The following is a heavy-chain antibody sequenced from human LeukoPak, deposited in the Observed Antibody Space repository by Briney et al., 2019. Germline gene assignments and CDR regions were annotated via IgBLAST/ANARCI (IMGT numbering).Heavy chain of an antibody. J-gene: IGHJ4*02. D-gene: IGHD1-26*01. V-gene: IGHV3-23*01. CDR1: GFTFSSYA. CDR3: AKDPLVGATTGGNFDY. CDR2: ISGSGGST. Sequence: PGGSLRLSCAASGFTFSSYAMSWVRQAPGKGLEWVSAISGSGGSTYYADSVKGRFTISRDNSKNTLYLQMYSLRAEDTAVYYCAKDPLVGATTGGNFDYWGQGTLVTVSS.